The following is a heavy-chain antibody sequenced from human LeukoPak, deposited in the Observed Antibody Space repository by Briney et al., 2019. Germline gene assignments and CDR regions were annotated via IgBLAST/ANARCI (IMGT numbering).Heavy chain of an antibody. CDR1: GGSISSSSYH. J-gene: IGHJ4*02. D-gene: IGHD3-22*01. CDR2: IYYSGST. V-gene: IGHV4-39*01. CDR3: ARRVFYDSSGYWYYFDY. Sequence: SETLSLTCTVSGGSISSSSYHWGWIRQPPGKGLEWIGSIYYSGSTYYNPSLKSRVTISVDTSKNQFSLKLSSVTAADTAVYYCARRVFYDSSGYWYYFDYWGQGTLVTVSS.